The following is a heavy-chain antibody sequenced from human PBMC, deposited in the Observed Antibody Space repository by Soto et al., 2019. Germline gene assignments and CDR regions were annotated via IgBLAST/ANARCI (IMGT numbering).Heavy chain of an antibody. J-gene: IGHJ4*02. CDR2: FTPILGVA. CDR3: ARPSPTATGGVEQ. CDR1: GVTFNNST. D-gene: IGHD2-8*02. Sequence: QVQLVQSGAEVKQPGSSVKVSCKASGVTFNNSTVNWVRQAPGQGLEWMGRFTPILGVANNAQKFQGRLTLSVEKSTSTAYMELSSLRSEDTAVYYCARPSPTATGGVEQWGQGTLVIVSS. V-gene: IGHV1-69*02.